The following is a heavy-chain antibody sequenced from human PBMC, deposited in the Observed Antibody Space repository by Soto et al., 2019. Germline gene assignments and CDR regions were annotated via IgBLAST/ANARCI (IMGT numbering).Heavy chain of an antibody. D-gene: IGHD1-1*01. CDR3: AAHAEGTAY. J-gene: IGHJ4*02. Sequence: QVQLQESGPGLVKPSQTLSLTCTVSGGSISSGSFYCSWIRQHPGKGLEWIGYIYYSGYTYYNPSLKSRVTLSVETSKNQFSLKLSSVTAADTAVYYCAAHAEGTAYWGQGTLVTVSS. V-gene: IGHV4-31*03. CDR2: IYYSGYT. CDR1: GGSISSGSFY.